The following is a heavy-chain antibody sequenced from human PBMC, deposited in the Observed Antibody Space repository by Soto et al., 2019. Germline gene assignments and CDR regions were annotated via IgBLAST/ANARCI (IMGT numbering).Heavy chain of an antibody. J-gene: IGHJ4*02. V-gene: IGHV1-46*01. CDR3: AREQPSTYYFDY. D-gene: IGHD1-1*01. CDR2: INPSSGGT. CDR1: GYTFTTYY. Sequence: ASVKVSCKASGYTFTTYYIHWVRQAPGQGLEYMGIINPSSGGTVYAQKFQGRVTMTRDTFTSTVYMELSSLTSEDTAMYYCAREQPSTYYFDYWGQGTPVTVSS.